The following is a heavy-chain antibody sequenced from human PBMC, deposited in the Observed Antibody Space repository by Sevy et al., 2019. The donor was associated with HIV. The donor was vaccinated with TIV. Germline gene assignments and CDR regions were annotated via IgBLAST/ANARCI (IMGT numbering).Heavy chain of an antibody. D-gene: IGHD1-1*01. CDR3: ALERLYSNVAEYFQN. Sequence: GGSLRLSCAASGFTYTYYSMHWVRQAPGKGLEWVATISYDGSNRHYADSVQGRFTISRDNSKNSLFLQMNSLRAEDTAGYYCALERLYSNVAEYFQNWGQGTLVTVSS. V-gene: IGHV3-30-3*01. CDR2: ISYDGSNR. J-gene: IGHJ1*01. CDR1: GFTYTYYS.